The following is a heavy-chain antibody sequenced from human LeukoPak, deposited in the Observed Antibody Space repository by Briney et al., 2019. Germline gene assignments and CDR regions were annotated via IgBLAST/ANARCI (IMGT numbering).Heavy chain of an antibody. D-gene: IGHD3-10*01. CDR3: ARAERRINLARGVFGSHFDS. J-gene: IGHJ5*01. CDR1: GGSFSRPF. CDR2: IYHSGRT. V-gene: IGHV4-34*01. Sequence: PSETLSLTCAVSGGSFSRPFWSWIRQTPGKGLEWIGEIYHSGRTDYNPSLEGRVTMSVDTSKNQFSLRLTSVTAADTAVYFCARAERRINLARGVFGSHFDSWGQGTLVSVSS.